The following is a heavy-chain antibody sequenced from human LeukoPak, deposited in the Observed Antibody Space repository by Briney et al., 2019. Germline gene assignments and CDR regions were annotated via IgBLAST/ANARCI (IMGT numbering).Heavy chain of an antibody. CDR1: GGSISSYY. Sequence: SETLSLTCTVSGGSISSYYWSWIRQPPGKGLEWIGYISYSGSTNFNPSLKSRVTISVDSSKNQFSLKLSSVTAADTAVYYCAREGTAGTNLNWFDPWGQGTLVTVSS. J-gene: IGHJ5*02. CDR3: AREGTAGTNLNWFDP. V-gene: IGHV4-59*01. CDR2: ISYSGST. D-gene: IGHD1-1*01.